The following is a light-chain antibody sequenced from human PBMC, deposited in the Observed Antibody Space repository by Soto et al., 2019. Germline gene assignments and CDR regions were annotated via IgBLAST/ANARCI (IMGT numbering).Light chain of an antibody. CDR3: MQALHSYT. J-gene: IGKJ1*01. CDR2: FGS. V-gene: IGKV2-28*01. CDR1: QSLLHSNGYKY. Sequence: DVVLTQSPLSLSVTPGEPASISCRSSQSLLHSNGYKYLDWYLQKPGQPPQLLIYFGSYRASGXPXXFSGSGSGTDYTLKISRVGAEDVGVYYCMQALHSYTFGQGTKVEIK.